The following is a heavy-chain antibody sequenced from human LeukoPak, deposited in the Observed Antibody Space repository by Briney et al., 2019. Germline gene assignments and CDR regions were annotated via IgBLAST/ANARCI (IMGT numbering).Heavy chain of an antibody. CDR1: GFTLSPYW. CDR2: INSDGSST. D-gene: IGHD2-2*01. CDR3: ARARCSRTIFTTESAY. Sequence: GGSLRLSCSASGFTLSPYWMHWVRQAPGKGLVWVSRINSDGSSTTYADSVKGRFTISRDNTKNTVYLQMNILRAEDTAVYYCARARCSRTIFTTESAYWGQGTLSTVSS. V-gene: IGHV3-74*01. J-gene: IGHJ4*02.